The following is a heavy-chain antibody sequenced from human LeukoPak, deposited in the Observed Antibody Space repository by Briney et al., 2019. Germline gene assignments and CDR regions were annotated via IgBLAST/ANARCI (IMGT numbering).Heavy chain of an antibody. Sequence: ASVKVSCKASGYTFVSYAISWVRQAPGQGLEWMGWISGYNSNTKYAQKFQGRVTMTTDTSTSTAYMELRSLRSGDTAVYYCARVTLPGDSSGFYFYWGQGTLVTVSS. D-gene: IGHD3-22*01. CDR2: ISGYNSNT. V-gene: IGHV1-18*01. CDR3: ARVTLPGDSSGFYFY. CDR1: GYTFVSYA. J-gene: IGHJ4*02.